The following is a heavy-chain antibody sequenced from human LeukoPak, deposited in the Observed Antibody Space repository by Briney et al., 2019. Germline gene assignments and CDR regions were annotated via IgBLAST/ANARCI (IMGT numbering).Heavy chain of an antibody. CDR3: ARGTAPDAFDI. J-gene: IGHJ3*02. CDR1: AFTFSSYS. Sequence: GGSLRLSCVASAFTFSSYSMNWVRQAPGKGLEWVSYISSSSSTIYYADSVKGRFTISRDNAKNSLYLQMNSLRAEDTAVYYCARGTAPDAFDIWGQGTMVTVSS. D-gene: IGHD5-18*01. CDR2: ISSSSSTI. V-gene: IGHV3-48*01.